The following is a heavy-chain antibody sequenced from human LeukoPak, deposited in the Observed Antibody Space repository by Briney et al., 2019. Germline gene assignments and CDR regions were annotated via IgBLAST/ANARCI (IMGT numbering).Heavy chain of an antibody. CDR1: GFTFSSYG. Sequence: PGGSLRLSCAASGFTFSSYGMHWVRQAPGKGLEWVAVISYDGSNKYYADSVKGRFTISRDNSKNTLYLQMNSLRAEDTAVYYCARTGLTYLTTVTTWFAYWGQGTLVTVSS. D-gene: IGHD4-17*01. CDR3: ARTGLTYLTTVTTWFAY. CDR2: ISYDGSNK. V-gene: IGHV3-30*03. J-gene: IGHJ4*02.